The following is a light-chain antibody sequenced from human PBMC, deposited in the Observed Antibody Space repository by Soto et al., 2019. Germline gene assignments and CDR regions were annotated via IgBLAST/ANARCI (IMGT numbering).Light chain of an antibody. CDR1: QGISSW. CDR2: AAS. V-gene: IGKV1D-12*01. J-gene: IGKJ5*01. CDR3: QQANSFPNT. Sequence: DLQMTQSPSSVSASVGDRVTITCRASQGISSWVAWYQQKPGKAPKLLIYAASSLQSGVPSRYSGSGSGTDFTLTISSLQPEDFATYYCQQANSFPNTFGQGTRLEIK.